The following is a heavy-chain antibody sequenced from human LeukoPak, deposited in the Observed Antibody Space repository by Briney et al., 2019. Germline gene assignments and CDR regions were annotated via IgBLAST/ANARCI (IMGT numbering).Heavy chain of an antibody. Sequence: GGSLRLSCKVSGFSFSNYGMDWVRQVPGKGLEWLSSIDSSSYTSYADSVKGRFTISRDNAENSLYLQMSSLTVEDTAVYYCARDPNGNPDFDYWGQGTLVTVSS. D-gene: IGHD2-8*01. CDR3: ARDPNGNPDFDY. CDR2: IDSSSYT. CDR1: GFSFSNYG. V-gene: IGHV3-21*06. J-gene: IGHJ4*02.